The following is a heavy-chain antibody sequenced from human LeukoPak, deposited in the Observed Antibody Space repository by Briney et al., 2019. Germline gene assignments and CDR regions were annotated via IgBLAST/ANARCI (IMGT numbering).Heavy chain of an antibody. V-gene: IGHV3-21*04. D-gene: IGHD6-19*01. CDR1: GLPFSTYW. CDR2: ISSSSSYI. J-gene: IGHJ4*02. CDR3: ARDKGIAVAGSDY. Sequence: PGGSLRLSCAASGLPFSTYWMNWVRQAPGKGLEWVSSISSSSSYIYCADSVKGRFTISRDNAKNSLYLQMNSLRAEDTAVYYCARDKGIAVAGSDYWGQGTLVTVSS.